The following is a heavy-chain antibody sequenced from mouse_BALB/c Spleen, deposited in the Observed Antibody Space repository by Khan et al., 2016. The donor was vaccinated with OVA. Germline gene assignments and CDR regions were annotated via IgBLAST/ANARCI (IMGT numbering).Heavy chain of an antibody. CDR2: IWGDGST. CDR1: GFSLISYG. CDR3: VKQNHGTLYAVDY. V-gene: IGHV2-3*01. J-gene: IGHJ4*01. D-gene: IGHD2-1*01. Sequence: QVQLKQSGPGLVAPSQSLSITCTVSGFSLISYGVNWVRQPPGKGLEWLGVIWGDGSTNYHSALISRRSISKDNSKGKVFLKRNSQQTDDTATYYCVKQNHGTLYAVDYWGQGTSVTVSS.